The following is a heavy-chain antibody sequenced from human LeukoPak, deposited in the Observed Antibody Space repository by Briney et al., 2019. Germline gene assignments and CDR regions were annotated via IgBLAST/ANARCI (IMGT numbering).Heavy chain of an antibody. D-gene: IGHD6-13*01. Sequence: PSETLSLTCAVYGGSFSGYYWSWIRQPPGKGLEWIGEINHSGSTNYNPSLKSRVTISVDTFKNQFSLKLSSVTAADTAVYYCAREYSSRWYNWFDPWGQGTLVTVSS. CDR3: AREYSSRWYNWFDP. CDR1: GGSFSGYY. V-gene: IGHV4-34*01. J-gene: IGHJ5*02. CDR2: INHSGST.